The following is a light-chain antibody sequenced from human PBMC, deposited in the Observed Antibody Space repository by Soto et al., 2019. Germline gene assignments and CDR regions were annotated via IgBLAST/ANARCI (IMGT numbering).Light chain of an antibody. CDR2: EGN. CDR3: CSYAGSDTYV. J-gene: IGLJ1*01. CDR1: SSDVGSYTL. V-gene: IGLV2-23*01. Sequence: QSALTQPASVSGSPGQSITISCTGTSSDVGSYTLVSWYQHHPGKAPKLMIYEGNERPSGVSNRFSGSKSGNTASLTIFGLQAEDEADYYCCSYAGSDTYVFGTGTKLTVL.